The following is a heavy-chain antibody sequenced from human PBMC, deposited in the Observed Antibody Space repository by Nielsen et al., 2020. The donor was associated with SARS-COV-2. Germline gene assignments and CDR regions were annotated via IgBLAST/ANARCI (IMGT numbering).Heavy chain of an antibody. CDR1: GDSVPSNSAA. CDR3: ARDAPRGSSWYSGGYYFDY. Sequence: QTPSLIRAISGDSVPSNSAAWNWIRQSPSRGLEWLGRTYYRSKWYNDYAVSVKSRITINPDTSKNQFSLQLNSVTPEDTAVYYCARDAPRGSSWYSGGYYFDYWGQGTLVTVSS. V-gene: IGHV6-1*01. J-gene: IGHJ4*02. CDR2: TYYRSKWYN. D-gene: IGHD6-13*01.